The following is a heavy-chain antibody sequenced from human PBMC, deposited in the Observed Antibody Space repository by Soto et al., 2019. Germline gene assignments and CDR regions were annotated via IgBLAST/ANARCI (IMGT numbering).Heavy chain of an antibody. CDR3: ARAFGADQIDYYYYYGMDV. V-gene: IGHV3-21*01. D-gene: IGHD3-10*01. CDR1: GFTFSSYS. Sequence: GGSLRLSCAASGFTFSSYSMNWVLQAPGKGLEWVSSISSSSSYIYYADSVKGRFTSSRDNAKNSLYLQMNSLRAEETVVYYCARAFGADQIDYYYYYGMDVWGQGTTVTVSS. J-gene: IGHJ6*02. CDR2: ISSSSSYI.